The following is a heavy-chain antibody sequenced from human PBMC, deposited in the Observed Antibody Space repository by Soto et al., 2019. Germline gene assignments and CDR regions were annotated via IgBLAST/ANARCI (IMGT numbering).Heavy chain of an antibody. CDR3: ARATTTVTTRPTLGY. CDR1: GFTFNSYW. D-gene: IGHD4-17*01. CDR2: IERDGTDT. Sequence: EVQLVESGGGLVQPGGSLRLSCAASGFTFNSYWMHWVRQAPGKGLVWVSRIERDGTDTNYADSVKGRFTISRDNAKNPLFLQMNSLTAEDTAVYYCARATTTVTTRPTLGYWGRGTLVTVSS. V-gene: IGHV3-74*01. J-gene: IGHJ4*02.